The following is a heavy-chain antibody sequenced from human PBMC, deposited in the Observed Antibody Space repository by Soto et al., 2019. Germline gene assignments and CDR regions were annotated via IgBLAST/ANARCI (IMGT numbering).Heavy chain of an antibody. CDR2: IIPIFGTA. CDR3: ARCPQAGGFGMDV. D-gene: IGHD6-25*01. V-gene: IGHV1-69*01. Sequence: QVQLVQSGAEVKKPGSSVKVSCKASGGTFSSYAISWVRQAPGQGLEWMGGIIPIFGTANYSQKFEGRVMITANEYTSTAFMELSSLRSEDTAVYCCARCPQAGGFGMDVWGQGTTVTVSS. CDR1: GGTFSSYA. J-gene: IGHJ6*02.